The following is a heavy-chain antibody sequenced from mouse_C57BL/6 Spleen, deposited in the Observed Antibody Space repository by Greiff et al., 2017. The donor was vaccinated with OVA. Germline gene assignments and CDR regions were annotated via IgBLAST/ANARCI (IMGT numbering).Heavy chain of an antibody. CDR2: ISYDGSN. J-gene: IGHJ4*01. D-gene: IGHD2-1*01. CDR3: AREEGNYYAMDY. CDR1: GYSITSGYY. Sequence: ESGPGLVKPSQSLSLTCSVPGYSITSGYYWNWIRQFPGNNLEWLGYISYDGSNNYNPSLKNRISITRDTSKNQFFLKLNSVTTEDTATYYCAREEGNYYAMDYWGQGTSVTVAS. V-gene: IGHV3-6*01.